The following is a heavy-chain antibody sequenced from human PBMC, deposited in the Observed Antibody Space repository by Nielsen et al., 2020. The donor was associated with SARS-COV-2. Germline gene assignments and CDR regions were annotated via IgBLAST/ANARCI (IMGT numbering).Heavy chain of an antibody. D-gene: IGHD6-13*01. CDR1: GGSISSYY. CDR2: IYYSGST. CDR3: ARRAAAGTETYYYYGMDV. V-gene: IGHV4-59*12. Sequence: SETLSLTCTVSGGSISSYYWSWIRQPPGKGLEWIGYIYYSGSTNYNPSLKSRVTISVDKSKNQFSLKLSSVTAADTAVYYCARRAAAGTETYYYYGMDVWGQGTTVTVSS. J-gene: IGHJ6*02.